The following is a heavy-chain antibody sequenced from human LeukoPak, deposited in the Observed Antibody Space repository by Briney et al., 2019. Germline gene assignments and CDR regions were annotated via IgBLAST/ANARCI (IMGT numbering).Heavy chain of an antibody. CDR2: INHSGST. V-gene: IGHV4-34*01. CDR1: GGSFSGYY. D-gene: IGHD6-19*01. Sequence: TETLSLTCAVYGGSFSGYYWSWIRQPPGKGLEWIGEINHSGSTNYNPSLKSRVTISVDTSKNQFSLKLSSVTAADTAVYYCASGSGWPYYMDVWGKGTTVTISS. CDR3: ASGSGWPYYMDV. J-gene: IGHJ6*03.